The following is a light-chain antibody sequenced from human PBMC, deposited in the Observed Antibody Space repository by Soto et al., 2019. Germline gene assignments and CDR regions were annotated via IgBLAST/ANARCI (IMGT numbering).Light chain of an antibody. J-gene: IGKJ2*01. CDR2: LGS. Sequence: DIVMTQSPLSLPVTPGEPASISCRSSQSLLNSNGYNYLDWYLQKPGQSPQLLIYLGSNRASGVPDRFSGSGSGTDFTVKFSRVESEDVRAYYCMQGLQTHYTFGQGTKLEIK. CDR3: MQGLQTHYT. V-gene: IGKV2-28*01. CDR1: QSLLNSNGYNY.